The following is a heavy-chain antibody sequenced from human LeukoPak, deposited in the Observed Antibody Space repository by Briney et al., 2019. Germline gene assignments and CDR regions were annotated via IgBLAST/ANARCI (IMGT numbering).Heavy chain of an antibody. D-gene: IGHD2-2*01. V-gene: IGHV1-2*02. Sequence: GASVKVSCRASGYTFTGYYVYWLRQAPGQGLEWMGWIHPNSGGTNYAQNFQGRVTMTRDTSISTAYMELSSLRSDDTAVYYCARDPAGSTSCFDPWGQGTLVTVSS. CDR3: ARDPAGSTSCFDP. CDR1: GYTFTGYY. J-gene: IGHJ5*02. CDR2: IHPNSGGT.